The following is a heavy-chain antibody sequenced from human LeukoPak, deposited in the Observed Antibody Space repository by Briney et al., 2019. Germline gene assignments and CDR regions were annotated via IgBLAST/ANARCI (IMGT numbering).Heavy chain of an antibody. CDR2: IYYSGST. D-gene: IGHD6-13*01. CDR1: GGSISSYY. CDR3: ARAYSSSWYYFEY. V-gene: IGHV4-59*01. J-gene: IGHJ4*02. Sequence: PETLSLTCTVSGGSISSYYWSWIRQPPGKGLEWIGYIYYSGSTNYNPSLKSRVTISVDTSKNQFSLKLSSVTAADTAVYYCARAYSSSWYYFEYWGQGTLVTVSS.